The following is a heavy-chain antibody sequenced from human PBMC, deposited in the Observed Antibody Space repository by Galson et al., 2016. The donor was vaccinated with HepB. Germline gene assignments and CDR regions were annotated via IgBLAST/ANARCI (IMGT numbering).Heavy chain of an antibody. CDR1: GYSFAHHW. V-gene: IGHV5-51*01. D-gene: IGHD3-3*01. CDR2: IYPGDSDV. J-gene: IGHJ6*02. CDR3: ARHPQRDSVWSEWREGMDV. Sequence: QSGAEVKKPGESLKISCKGSGYSFAHHWLGWVRQMPGKGLEWVGVIYPGDSDVRYRPSFQGQVTISADKSNSSAYLQWRSLKASNTDIYYCARHPQRDSVWSEWREGMDVWGQGTTVIVSS.